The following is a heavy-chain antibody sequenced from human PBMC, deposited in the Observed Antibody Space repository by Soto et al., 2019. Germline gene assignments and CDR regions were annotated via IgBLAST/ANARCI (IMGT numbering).Heavy chain of an antibody. V-gene: IGHV4-59*08. Sequence: SETLSLTCTVSGGSISSYYWSWIRQPPGKGLEWIGYIYYSGSTNYNPSLKSRVTISVDTSKNQFSLKLSSVTAADTAVYYCARQASANWFDPWGQGTLVTVSS. J-gene: IGHJ5*02. CDR1: GGSISSYY. CDR2: IYYSGST. CDR3: ARQASANWFDP.